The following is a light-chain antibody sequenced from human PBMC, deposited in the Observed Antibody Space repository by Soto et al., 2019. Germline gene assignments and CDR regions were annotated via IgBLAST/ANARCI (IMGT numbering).Light chain of an antibody. V-gene: IGLV2-8*01. CDR3: SSYAGSNNLV. J-gene: IGLJ2*01. CDR2: EVT. CDR1: SSDVGAYNY. Sequence: QSALTQPPSASESPGQSVTISCTGTSSDVGAYNYVSWYQQHPGKAPKLMIYEVTKRPSGVPDRFSGSKSGNTASLTVSGLQAEDEADYYCSSYAGSNNLVIGGGTKLTVL.